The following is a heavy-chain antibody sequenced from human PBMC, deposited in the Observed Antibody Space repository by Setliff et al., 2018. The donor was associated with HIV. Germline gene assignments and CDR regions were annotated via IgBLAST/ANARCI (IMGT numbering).Heavy chain of an antibody. D-gene: IGHD3-3*01. J-gene: IGHJ6*02. CDR2: ISIGSGGAI. V-gene: IGHV3-48*03. CDR3: ASDYLYYNLYNGSPVYGMDV. Sequence: GGSLRLSCAASGFTFRNYKFNWVRQAPGRGLEWVSSISIGSGGAIDYADSVQGRFTISRDNSKNSLYLQMNSLRVDDTAVYYCASDYLYYNLYNGSPVYGMDVWGQGTTVTVSS. CDR1: GFTFRNYK.